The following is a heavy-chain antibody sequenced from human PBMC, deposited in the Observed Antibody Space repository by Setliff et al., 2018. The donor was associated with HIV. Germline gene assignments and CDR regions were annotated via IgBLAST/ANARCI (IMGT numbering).Heavy chain of an antibody. Sequence: GESLKISCAASGFTFSSYAMSWVRQAPGKGLEWVSAISGSGGSTYYADSVKGRFTISRDNSKNTLYLQMNSLRAEDTAVYYCAKMGGYSSSGGGGAGRHAFDIWGQGTMVTVSS. J-gene: IGHJ3*02. D-gene: IGHD6-6*01. CDR3: AKMGGYSSSGGGGAGRHAFDI. V-gene: IGHV3-23*01. CDR1: GFTFSSYA. CDR2: ISGSGGST.